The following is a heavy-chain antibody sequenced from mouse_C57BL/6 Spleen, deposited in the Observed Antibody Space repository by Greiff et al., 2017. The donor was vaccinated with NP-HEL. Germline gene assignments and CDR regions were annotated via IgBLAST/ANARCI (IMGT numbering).Heavy chain of an antibody. J-gene: IGHJ2*01. CDR3: ARTYYYGRADFDY. D-gene: IGHD1-1*01. Sequence: EVHLVESGGGLVKPGGSLKLSCAASGFTFSDYGMHWVRQAPEKGLEWVAYISSGSSTIYYADTVKGRFTISRENAKNTLFLQMTSLRSEDTAMYYCARTYYYGRADFDYWGQGTTLTVSS. CDR1: GFTFSDYG. CDR2: ISSGSSTI. V-gene: IGHV5-17*01.